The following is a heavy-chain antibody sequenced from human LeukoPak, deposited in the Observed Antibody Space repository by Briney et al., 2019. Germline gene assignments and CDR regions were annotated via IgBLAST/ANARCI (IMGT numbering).Heavy chain of an antibody. Sequence: GGSLRLSCAASGFTFSSYSMNRVRQAPGKGLEWVSYISSSSSTIYYADSVKGRFTISRDNAKNSLYLQMNSLRDEDTAVYYCARWSYGPEEGYYYYGMDVWGQGTTVTVSS. CDR3: ARWSYGPEEGYYYYGMDV. CDR2: ISSSSSTI. D-gene: IGHD5-18*01. CDR1: GFTFSSYS. V-gene: IGHV3-48*02. J-gene: IGHJ6*02.